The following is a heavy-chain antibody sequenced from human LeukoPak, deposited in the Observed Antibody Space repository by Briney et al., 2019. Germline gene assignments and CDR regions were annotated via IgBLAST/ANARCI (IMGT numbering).Heavy chain of an antibody. CDR1: GITFRSFY. J-gene: IGHJ3*02. V-gene: IGHV3-7*04. CDR2: INQDGRQK. Sequence: AGSLTLSCAASGITFRSFYMSWVRQAPGKGLEWVANINQDGRQKNYVDSVKGRFTNSRDNAKNSLFLEMNSLRSEDTAVYYCARDEEQLNMWGQGTMVTVSS. D-gene: IGHD6-19*01. CDR3: ARDEEQLNM.